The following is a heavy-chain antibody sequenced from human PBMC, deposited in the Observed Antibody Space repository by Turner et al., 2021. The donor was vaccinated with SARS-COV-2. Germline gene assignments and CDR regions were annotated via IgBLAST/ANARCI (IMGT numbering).Heavy chain of an antibody. Sequence: QLQLQESGPGLVKPSETRSPTCTVSGGPLTSSRYYWGWIRQPPGKGLEWIGNIYYSGSTYYNPSLKSRVTISVDTSKNQFSLKLSSVTATDTAVYYCARRLVVQGTDDYYYYYGMDVWGQGTTVTVSS. CDR3: ARRLVVQGTDDYYYYYGMDV. CDR2: IYYSGST. J-gene: IGHJ6*02. D-gene: IGHD3-22*01. V-gene: IGHV4-39*01. CDR1: GGPLTSSRYY.